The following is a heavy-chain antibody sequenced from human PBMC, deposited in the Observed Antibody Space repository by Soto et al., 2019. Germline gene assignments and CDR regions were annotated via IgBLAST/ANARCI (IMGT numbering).Heavy chain of an antibody. Sequence: SETLSLTCAVYGGPFSGYYWSWIRQPPGKGLEWIGEINHSGSTNYNPSLKSRVTISVDTSKNQFSLKLSSVTAADTAVYYCARKVQVLDYWGQGTLVTVSS. D-gene: IGHD3-10*01. CDR1: GGPFSGYY. CDR3: ARKVQVLDY. V-gene: IGHV4-34*01. J-gene: IGHJ4*02. CDR2: INHSGST.